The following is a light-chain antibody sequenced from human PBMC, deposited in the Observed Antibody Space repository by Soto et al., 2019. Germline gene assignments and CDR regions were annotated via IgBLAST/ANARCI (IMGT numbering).Light chain of an antibody. CDR1: QSVSSN. CDR2: GAS. J-gene: IGKJ1*01. CDR3: QHYNNWPPWT. Sequence: EIVMTQSPATLSVSPGERATLSCRASQSVSSNVAWYQQKPGQASRLLIYGASIRATGIPARFSGSGSGTNFTLTISSLQSEDFAVYYCQHYNNWPPWTFGQGTKVEVK. V-gene: IGKV3-15*01.